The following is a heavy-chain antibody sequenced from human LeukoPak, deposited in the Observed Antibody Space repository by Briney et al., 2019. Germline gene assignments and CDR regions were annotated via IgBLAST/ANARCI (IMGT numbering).Heavy chain of an antibody. J-gene: IGHJ5*02. D-gene: IGHD1-1*01. CDR3: VRVGWLEGLTNWFDP. CDR1: GFIFSSSW. CDR2: IKEDGSEK. V-gene: IGHV3-7*01. Sequence: GGSLRLSCGASGFIFSSSWMSWVRQAPGKGLEWVAKIKEDGSEKSYVDSVKGRFTISRDNAKNSLYLQMNSLRVEDTAVYYCVRVGWLEGLTNWFDPWGQGTLVTVSS.